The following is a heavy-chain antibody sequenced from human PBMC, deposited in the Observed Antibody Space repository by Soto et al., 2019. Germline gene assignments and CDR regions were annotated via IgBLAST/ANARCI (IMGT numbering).Heavy chain of an antibody. CDR1: GGSFSALK. Sequence: YETLSLTSDLYGGSFSALKRVRIRQPPGKGLEWIGEINHSGSTNYNPSLKSRVTISVDTSKNQFSLKLSSVTAADTAVYYCARGAYYYDSSGYANWFDPWGQG. J-gene: IGHJ5*02. CDR2: INHSGST. CDR3: ARGAYYYDSSGYANWFDP. D-gene: IGHD3-22*01. V-gene: IGHV4-34*01.